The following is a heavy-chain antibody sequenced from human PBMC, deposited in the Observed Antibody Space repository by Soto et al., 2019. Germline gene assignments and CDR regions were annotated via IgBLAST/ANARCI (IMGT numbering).Heavy chain of an antibody. CDR3: ARDRVIAIASTPLFDL. D-gene: IGHD2-21*01. Sequence: GGSLRLSCTASGFIFSSYEMNWVRQAPGGGLEWVSYISSSSNIVHYGDSVRGRFTISRDNTKKSLYLQMNSLRAEDTAIYYCARDRVIAIASTPLFDLWGQGTLVTVSS. CDR1: GFIFSSYE. CDR2: ISSSSNIV. J-gene: IGHJ4*02. V-gene: IGHV3-48*03.